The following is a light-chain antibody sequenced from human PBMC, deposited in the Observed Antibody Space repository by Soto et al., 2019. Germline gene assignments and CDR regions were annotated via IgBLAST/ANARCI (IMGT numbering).Light chain of an antibody. CDR1: QSCRNS. V-gene: IGKV1-5*01. CDR3: KQYETFSGT. CDR2: DDS. Sequence: DLRMTQSPSTLSASVGGRVTITCRASQSCRNSLAWYQQKAGKAPTLLIYDDSALPRGVKSRFSGSGSGTNFTLTLASMQPDELATYDCKQYETFSGTFGAWNEGEFK. J-gene: IGKJ4*02.